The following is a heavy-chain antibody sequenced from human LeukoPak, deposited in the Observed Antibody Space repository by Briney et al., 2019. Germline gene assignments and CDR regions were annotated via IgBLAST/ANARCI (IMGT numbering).Heavy chain of an antibody. Sequence: GGSLRLSCAASGFSFSDYYMSWIRQAPGKGLEWVLYISSTSSYTNYADSVRGRFTISRDNAQNSLYLQMNSLRAEDTAVYYCARDFFRRFYYGTTGYFLAAYWGQGTLVTVSS. CDR3: ARDFFRRFYYGTTGYFLAAY. V-gene: IGHV3-11*06. J-gene: IGHJ4*02. D-gene: IGHD3-22*01. CDR1: GFSFSDYY. CDR2: ISSTSSYT.